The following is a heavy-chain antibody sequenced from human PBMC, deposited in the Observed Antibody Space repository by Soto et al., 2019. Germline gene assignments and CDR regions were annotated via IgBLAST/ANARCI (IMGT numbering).Heavy chain of an antibody. J-gene: IGHJ4*02. CDR3: ATAVGAPTALAH. D-gene: IGHD1-26*01. V-gene: IGHV3-23*01. Sequence: EVQLLESGGGLVQPGGSLRLSCAASGFTFGDYAMSWVRQAPGQGLEWVSHISGSGGSTFYADSVKGRFSISRDNAKNTLNLQMNSLRAEDTAVYYCATAVGAPTALAHWGKGTLVTVSS. CDR1: GFTFGDYA. CDR2: ISGSGGST.